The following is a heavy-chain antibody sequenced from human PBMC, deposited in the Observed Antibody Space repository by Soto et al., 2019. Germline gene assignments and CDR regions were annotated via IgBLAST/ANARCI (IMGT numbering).Heavy chain of an antibody. V-gene: IGHV4-31*03. CDR1: GGSINNGAYY. Sequence: QVQLQESGPGLLKPSQTLSLTCSVSGGSINNGAYYWSWIRQHPGKGLQWIGYIYYTGNAFYNPYLKIGVVITVDTSQDQFSLQMRSVPVADTAVYFCARLDLGAFDPWGPGTLVTVSS. CDR3: ARLDLGAFDP. D-gene: IGHD1-1*01. J-gene: IGHJ3*01. CDR2: IYYTGNA.